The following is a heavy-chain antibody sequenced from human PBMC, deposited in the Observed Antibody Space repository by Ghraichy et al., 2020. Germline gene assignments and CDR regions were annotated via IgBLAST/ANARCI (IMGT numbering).Heavy chain of an antibody. V-gene: IGHV4-39*01. Sequence: SETLSLTCTVSGGSISSSSYYLVWIRQPPGKGLEWIGSIYYSGSTYYNPSLKSRVTISVYTSNNQFSLKLSSVTAADTALYYCARHLYRYNWNEDAGWFDPWGQGTLVTVSS. CDR2: IYYSGST. J-gene: IGHJ5*02. CDR1: GGSISSSSYY. D-gene: IGHD1-20*01. CDR3: ARHLYRYNWNEDAGWFDP.